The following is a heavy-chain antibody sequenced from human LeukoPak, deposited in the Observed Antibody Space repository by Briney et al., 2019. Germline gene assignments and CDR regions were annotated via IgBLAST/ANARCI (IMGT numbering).Heavy chain of an antibody. D-gene: IGHD1-7*01. V-gene: IGHV5-51*01. J-gene: IGHJ5*02. CDR3: AKGTNWNYLSAGFDP. CDR1: GYSFTSYW. Sequence: GESLKISCKGSGYSFTSYWIGWVRQMPGKGLEWMGIIYPGDSDTRYSPSFQGQVTISADKSISTAYLQWSSLKASDTAMYYCAKGTNWNYLSAGFDPWGQGTLVTGSS. CDR2: IYPGDSDT.